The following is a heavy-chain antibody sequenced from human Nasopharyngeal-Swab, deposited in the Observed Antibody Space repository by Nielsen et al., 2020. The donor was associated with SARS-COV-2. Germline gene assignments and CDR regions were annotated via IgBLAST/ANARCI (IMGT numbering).Heavy chain of an antibody. CDR3: AREGQVGATTGFDY. V-gene: IGHV3-48*03. CDR2: ISSSGSTI. D-gene: IGHD1-26*01. CDR1: GFTFSSYE. Sequence: GGSLRLSCAASGFTFSSYEMNWVRQAPGKGLEWVSYISSSGSTIYYADSVKGRFTISRDNAKNSLYLQMNSLRAEDTAVYYCAREGQVGATTGFDYWGQGTLVTVSS. J-gene: IGHJ4*02.